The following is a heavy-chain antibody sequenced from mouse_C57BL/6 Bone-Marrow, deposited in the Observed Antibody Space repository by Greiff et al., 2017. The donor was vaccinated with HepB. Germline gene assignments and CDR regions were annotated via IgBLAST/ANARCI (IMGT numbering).Heavy chain of an antibody. CDR3: ARQDDGYYWFAY. J-gene: IGHJ3*01. CDR1: GFTFSDYY. Sequence: EVMLVESGGGLVQPGGSLKLSCAASGFTFSDYYMYWVRQTPEKRLEWVAYISNGGGSTYYPDTVKGRFTISIDNAKNTLYLQMSRLKSEDTAMYYCARQDDGYYWFAYWGQGTLVTVSA. D-gene: IGHD2-3*01. CDR2: ISNGGGST. V-gene: IGHV5-12*01.